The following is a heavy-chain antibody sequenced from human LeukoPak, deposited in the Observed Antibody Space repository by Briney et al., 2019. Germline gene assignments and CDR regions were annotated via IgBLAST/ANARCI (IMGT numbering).Heavy chain of an antibody. Sequence: ASVKVSCKASGYTFTSYGISWVRQAPGQGLEWMGWISAYNGNTNYAQKLQGRVTMTTDTSTSTAYMELRSLRSDDTAVYYCARDRPCSSTSCSSEDMDVWGKGTTVTVSS. CDR1: GYTFTSYG. J-gene: IGHJ6*03. CDR2: ISAYNGNT. CDR3: ARDRPCSSTSCSSEDMDV. V-gene: IGHV1-18*01. D-gene: IGHD2-2*01.